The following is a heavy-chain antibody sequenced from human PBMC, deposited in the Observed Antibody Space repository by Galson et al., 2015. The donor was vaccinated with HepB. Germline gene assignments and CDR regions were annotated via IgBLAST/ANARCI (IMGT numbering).Heavy chain of an antibody. D-gene: IGHD5-12*01. Sequence: SLRLSCAASGFTFSSYWMHWVRQAPGKGLVWVSRIKSDGTSTSYADSVKGRFTISRDNAENTLYLQMNSLRAEDTAVYYCARGGAYGNWYFDLWGRGTLVTVSS. V-gene: IGHV3-74*01. CDR3: ARGGAYGNWYFDL. J-gene: IGHJ2*01. CDR2: IKSDGTST. CDR1: GFTFSSYW.